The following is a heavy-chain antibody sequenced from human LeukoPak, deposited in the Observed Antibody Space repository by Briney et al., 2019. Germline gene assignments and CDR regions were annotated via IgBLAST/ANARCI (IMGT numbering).Heavy chain of an antibody. D-gene: IGHD3-3*01. CDR1: GESFDGYY. CDR2: INHVGIT. J-gene: IGHJ4*02. Sequence: SETLSLTCAVYGESFDGYYWSWIRQSPGKGLEWIGHINHVGITNHNPSLKSRVTISVDTSKNQFTLKVRSVTAADTGVYFCARKGLRPLEWLSEYFFDYWGQGTLVSVAS. V-gene: IGHV4-34*01. CDR3: ARKGLRPLEWLSEYFFDY.